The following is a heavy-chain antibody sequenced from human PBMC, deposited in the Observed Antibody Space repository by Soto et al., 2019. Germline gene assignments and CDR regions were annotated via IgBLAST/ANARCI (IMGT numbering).Heavy chain of an antibody. D-gene: IGHD2-15*01. CDR1: GCNFISYA. CDR3: ARDDVLCDGGRCYGIPLDV. Sequence: GGSLRVSSTAAGCNFISYAMSWVRQAPGKGLEWVSTISGTGHSTYYADSVKGRFTISRDTSENTLHLQMDSLRVEDTAVYYCARDDVLCDGGRCYGIPLDVWGKGTTVTVSS. V-gene: IGHV3-23*01. J-gene: IGHJ6*04. CDR2: ISGTGHST.